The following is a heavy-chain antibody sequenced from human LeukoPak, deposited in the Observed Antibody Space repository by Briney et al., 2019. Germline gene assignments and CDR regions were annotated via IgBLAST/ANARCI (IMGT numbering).Heavy chain of an antibody. CDR3: AKGASSGWLLYWFDP. V-gene: IGHV3-23*01. CDR2: ISGSGAST. Sequence: GGSLRLSCAASGFTFSDYAMTWVRQAPGKGLQWVSGISGSGASTYYGDSVKGRFIISRDNSKNTLYLQIDSLRDEDTAVYYCAKGASSGWLLYWFDPWGQGTLVTGSS. J-gene: IGHJ5*02. D-gene: IGHD6-19*01. CDR1: GFTFSDYA.